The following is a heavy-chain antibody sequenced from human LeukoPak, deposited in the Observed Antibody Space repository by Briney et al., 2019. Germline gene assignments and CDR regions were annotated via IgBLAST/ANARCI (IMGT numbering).Heavy chain of an antibody. V-gene: IGHV4-59*01. D-gene: IGHD3-22*01. CDR3: ARDRDSSGLRDFDL. Sequence: PSETLSLTCTVSGGSIVSYYWSWIRQPPGKGLEWIGYIYHSGNTNYNPSLKSRVSISIDTSKNQFSLQLSSVTAADTAVYYCARDRDSSGLRDFDLWGRGTLVTVSA. CDR2: IYHSGNT. J-gene: IGHJ2*01. CDR1: GGSIVSYY.